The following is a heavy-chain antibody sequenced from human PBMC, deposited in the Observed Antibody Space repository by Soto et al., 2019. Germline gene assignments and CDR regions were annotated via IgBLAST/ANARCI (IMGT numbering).Heavy chain of an antibody. J-gene: IGHJ4*02. CDR2: ISSRSSTI. CDR3: ASGTNGAFFVY. D-gene: IGHD2-8*01. CDR1: GFTFSDYY. Sequence: QVQLVESGGGLVKPGGSLRLSCAASGFTFSDYYMSWIRQAPGKGLEWVSYISSRSSTIFYADSVKGRFTISRDNVKNSLYRQINSLRAEDTAVYYCASGTNGAFFVYWGQGILVTVSS. V-gene: IGHV3-11*01.